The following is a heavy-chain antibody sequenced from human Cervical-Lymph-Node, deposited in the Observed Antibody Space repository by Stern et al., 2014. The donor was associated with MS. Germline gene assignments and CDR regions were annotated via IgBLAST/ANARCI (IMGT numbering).Heavy chain of an antibody. V-gene: IGHV3-30*01. Sequence: DQLVESGGGVVQPGRSLRLSCAASGYTFSSYPMHWVRQAPGKGLEWVAVISYDGSTKNYAESVKGRFTISRDNSKNTVYLQMNSLRADDTAVYYCATPVAAVTTYYWGQGTLVTVSS. J-gene: IGHJ4*02. CDR3: ATPVAAVTTYY. D-gene: IGHD4-17*01. CDR1: GYTFSSYP. CDR2: ISYDGSTK.